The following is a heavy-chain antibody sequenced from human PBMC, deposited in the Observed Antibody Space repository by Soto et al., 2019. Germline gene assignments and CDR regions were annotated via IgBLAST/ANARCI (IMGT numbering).Heavy chain of an antibody. D-gene: IGHD5-18*01. CDR1: GYTFTGYY. Sequence: SSVKVSCKASGYTFTGYYMHWVRQAPGQGLEWMGWINPNSGGTNYAQKFQGWVTMTRDTSISTAYMELSRLRSDDTAVYYCARDLESFDTAMVFDYWGQGTLVTVSS. CDR3: ARDLESFDTAMVFDY. V-gene: IGHV1-2*04. CDR2: INPNSGGT. J-gene: IGHJ4*02.